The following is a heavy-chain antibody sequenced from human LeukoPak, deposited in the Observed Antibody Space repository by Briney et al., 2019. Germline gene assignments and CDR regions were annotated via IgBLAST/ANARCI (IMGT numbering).Heavy chain of an antibody. CDR2: ISTSSSTI. D-gene: IGHD5-18*01. V-gene: IGHV3-48*04. CDR3: ARVPSGYTLGYGYYYYYMDV. CDR1: GFTVSNYG. J-gene: IGHJ6*03. Sequence: GGSLRLSCAVSGFTVSNYGMTWVRQAPGKGLEWVSYISTSSSTIYYAGSVKGRFTISRDNAKDSLYLQMNSLRAEDTAVYYCARVPSGYTLGYGYYYYYMDVWGKGTTVTVSS.